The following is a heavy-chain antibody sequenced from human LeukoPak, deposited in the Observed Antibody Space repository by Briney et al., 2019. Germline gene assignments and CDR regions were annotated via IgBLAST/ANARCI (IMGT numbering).Heavy chain of an antibody. Sequence: PGGSLRLSCAASGFTFSDPYMDWVRQAPGKGLEWVSYISSGSGTIYYADSVKGRFTISRDNAKNSLYLQMNSLRDEDTAVYYCARELLERLRGAFDIWGQGTLVTVSS. CDR1: GFTFSDPY. CDR3: ARELLERLRGAFDI. CDR2: ISSGSGTI. J-gene: IGHJ3*02. V-gene: IGHV3-11*04. D-gene: IGHD1-1*01.